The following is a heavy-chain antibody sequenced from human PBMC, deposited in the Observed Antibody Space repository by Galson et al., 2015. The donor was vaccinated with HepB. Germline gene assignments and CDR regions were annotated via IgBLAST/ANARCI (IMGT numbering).Heavy chain of an antibody. V-gene: IGHV1-3*01. Sequence: SVKVSCKASGYTFTSYAMHWVRQAPGQRLEWMGWINAGNGNTKYSQKFQGRVTITRDTSASTAYMELSSLRSEDTAVYYCARDLRITGNNVWFDPWGQGTLVTVSS. CDR1: GYTFTSYA. J-gene: IGHJ5*02. CDR2: INAGNGNT. CDR3: ARDLRITGNNVWFDP. D-gene: IGHD1-20*01.